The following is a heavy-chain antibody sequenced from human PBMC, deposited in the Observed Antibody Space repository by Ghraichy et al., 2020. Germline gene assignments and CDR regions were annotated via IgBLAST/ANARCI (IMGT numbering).Heavy chain of an antibody. CDR1: GFTFSSYA. CDR2: INVSGGTT. D-gene: IGHD3-3*01. J-gene: IGHJ4*02. CDR3: AKVSRDFWRENDY. V-gene: IGHV3-23*01. Sequence: GGSLRLSCAASGFTFSSYAMTWVRQAPGKGLEWVSDINVSGGTTYYADSVKGRFTISRDNSKNTLYLQMNSLRADDTAVYYCAKVSRDFWRENDYWGQGTLVTVSS.